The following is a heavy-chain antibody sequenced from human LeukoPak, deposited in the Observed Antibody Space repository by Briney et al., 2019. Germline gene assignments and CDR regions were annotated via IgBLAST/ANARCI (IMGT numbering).Heavy chain of an antibody. D-gene: IGHD6-25*01. J-gene: IGHJ4*02. CDR1: GYTFTSYG. V-gene: IGHV1-18*01. CDR2: ISAYNGNT. CDR3: GREAPGVAAGGLCDY. Sequence: ASVNVSCKASGYTFTSYGISWVRQAPGQGLEWMGWISAYNGNTNYAHKLQGRVTMTTDTSTSTAYIEQRSLRSDESAVCYSGREAPGVAAGGLCDYWGQGALVTLSS.